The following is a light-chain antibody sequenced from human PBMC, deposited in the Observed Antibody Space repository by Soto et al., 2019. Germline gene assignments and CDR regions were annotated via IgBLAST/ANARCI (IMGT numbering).Light chain of an antibody. Sequence: DIQMTQSPSSLSASVGDRVTITCRASQTISTYLNWYQQEPGKAPKLLIYAASILQSGVPSRFSCSGSGTDFTLTISSLQPEHFAAYYCQQSHGIPYTFGQGTKLEIK. CDR1: QTISTY. CDR2: AAS. V-gene: IGKV1-39*01. CDR3: QQSHGIPYT. J-gene: IGKJ2*01.